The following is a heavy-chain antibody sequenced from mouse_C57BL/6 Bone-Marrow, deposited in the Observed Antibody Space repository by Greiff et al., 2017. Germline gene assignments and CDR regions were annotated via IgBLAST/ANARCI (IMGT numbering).Heavy chain of an antibody. CDR2: IYPGSGST. V-gene: IGHV1-55*01. Sequence: VQLQQPGAELVKPGASVKMSCKASGYTFTSYWITWVKQRPGQGLEWIGDIYPGSGSTNYNEKFKSKATLTVDTSSSTAYMQLSSLTSVDSAVSYCERRDGYHVHFYAYWGQGTLVTVSA. CDR3: ERRDGYHVHFYAY. D-gene: IGHD2-3*01. CDR1: GYTFTSYW. J-gene: IGHJ3*01.